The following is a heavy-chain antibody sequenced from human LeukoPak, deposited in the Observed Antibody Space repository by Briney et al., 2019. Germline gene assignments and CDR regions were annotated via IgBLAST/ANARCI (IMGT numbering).Heavy chain of an antibody. CDR1: GYTFTGYY. Sequence: ASVKVSCKASGYTFTGYYMHWVRQAPGQGLEWMGRINPNSGGTNYAEKFQGRVIMTRDTSISTVYMELSRLRSDDMAVYYCASYYYDTSGYSYFDSWGQGTLVTVSS. CDR3: ASYYYDTSGYSYFDS. D-gene: IGHD3-22*01. J-gene: IGHJ4*02. V-gene: IGHV1-2*06. CDR2: INPNSGGT.